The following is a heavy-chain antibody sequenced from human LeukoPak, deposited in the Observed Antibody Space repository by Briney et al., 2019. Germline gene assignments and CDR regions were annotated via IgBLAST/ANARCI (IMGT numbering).Heavy chain of an antibody. D-gene: IGHD6-13*01. Sequence: SETLSLTCTVSGGSISSYYWSWIRQPPGKGLEWIGYIYYSGSTNYNPSLESRVTISVDTSKNQFSLKLSSVTAADTAVYYCARVLSSWYGFSGWFDPWGQGTLVTVSS. CDR3: ARVLSSWYGFSGWFDP. CDR1: GGSISSYY. V-gene: IGHV4-59*01. J-gene: IGHJ5*02. CDR2: IYYSGST.